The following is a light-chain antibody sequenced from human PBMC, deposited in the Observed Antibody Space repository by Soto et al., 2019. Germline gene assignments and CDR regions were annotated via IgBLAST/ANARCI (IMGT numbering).Light chain of an antibody. CDR3: QQYKDWPHT. V-gene: IGKV3-15*01. CDR2: GAS. CDR1: QSVSNN. Sequence: EIVRTECPAPLSPSPGKKATLCCMASQSVSNNLAWYQQRPGQAPRLLIFGASTRATGFPARFSGSGSGTEFTLTISSLQSEDFAVYYCQQYKDWPHTFGQGTKVDI. J-gene: IGKJ1*01.